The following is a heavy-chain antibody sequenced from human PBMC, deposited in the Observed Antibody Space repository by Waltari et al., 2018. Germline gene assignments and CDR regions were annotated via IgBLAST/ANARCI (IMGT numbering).Heavy chain of an antibody. CDR3: ARATYYDFSSGYSFDN. J-gene: IGHJ4*02. V-gene: IGHV4-59*01. CDR2: ISSSGQT. D-gene: IGHD3-3*01. Sequence: QVQLQESGPGLVKPSETLSLTCSVSGGSISNYYWNWIRQTPGKGLEWIGYISSSGQTNYNPSLKCRVSDSLDTSKAGFSLRLSSVTAADTAVYYCARATYYDFSSGYSFDNWGQGTLVTVSS. CDR1: GGSISNYY.